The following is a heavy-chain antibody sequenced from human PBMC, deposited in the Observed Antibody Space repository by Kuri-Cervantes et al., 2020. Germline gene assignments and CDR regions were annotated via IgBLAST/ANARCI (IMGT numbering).Heavy chain of an antibody. CDR2: IRYDGSNK. J-gene: IGHJ4*02. D-gene: IGHD1/OR15-1a*01. CDR3: AKDRVVSGTTFDS. Sequence: GGSLRLSCAASGFTFSSYGMHWVRQAPGKGLEWVAFIRYDGSNKYYADSVKGRFTISRDSSKNTLYLQMNSLRADDTAVYYCAKDRVVSGTTFDSWGQGIQVTVSS. V-gene: IGHV3-30*02. CDR1: GFTFSSYG.